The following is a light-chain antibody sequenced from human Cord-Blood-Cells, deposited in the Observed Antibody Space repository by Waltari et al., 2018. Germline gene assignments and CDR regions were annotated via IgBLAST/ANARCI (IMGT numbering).Light chain of an antibody. J-gene: IGKJ4*01. V-gene: IGKV3-11*01. CDR2: DAS. CDR1: QSVSSY. Sequence: IVLTQSPATLSLSPGDRATLSCRSSQSVSSYLAWYQQKPGQAPRLLIYDASNRATGIPARFSGSGSVTDFTLTISSLEPEDFAVYYCQQRSNWPLTFGGGTKVEIK. CDR3: QQRSNWPLT.